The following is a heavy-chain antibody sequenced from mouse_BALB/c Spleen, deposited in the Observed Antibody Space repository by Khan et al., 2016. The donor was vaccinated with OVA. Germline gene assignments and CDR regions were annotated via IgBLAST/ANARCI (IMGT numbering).Heavy chain of an antibody. V-gene: IGHV14-1*02. J-gene: IGHJ3*01. CDR1: GFNIKDYY. Sequence: VQLQQSGTELVRPGALVKLSCKASGFNIKDYYMNWVKQRPEQGLEWIGWIDPANDDTIYDPKFQGKASITADISSNTAYLQLSSLTSEDTAVYYCVRLGYGNFWFAYWGQGTLVTVSA. CDR2: IDPANDDT. CDR3: VRLGYGNFWFAY. D-gene: IGHD2-1*01.